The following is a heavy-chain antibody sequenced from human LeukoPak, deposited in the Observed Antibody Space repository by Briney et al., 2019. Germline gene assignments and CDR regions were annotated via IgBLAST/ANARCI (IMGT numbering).Heavy chain of an antibody. CDR1: GFMFSGYS. D-gene: IGHD1-20*01. J-gene: IGHJ4*02. CDR2: ISSSGGDT. CDR3: ARGRQVYHFVY. Sequence: GGSLRLPCAASGFMFSGYSMDWVRQAPGKGLEWVSYISSSGGDTHYTDSVKGRFTISRDNAKNSLYLQMNSLRAEDTAVYYCARGRQVYHFVYWGQGTLVTVSS. V-gene: IGHV3-48*01.